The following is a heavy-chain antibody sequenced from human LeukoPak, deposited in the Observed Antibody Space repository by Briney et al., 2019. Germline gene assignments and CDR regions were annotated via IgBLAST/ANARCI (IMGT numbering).Heavy chain of an antibody. CDR2: ISAYNGNT. V-gene: IGHV1-18*01. CDR3: ARAAWNSGSYPPLDS. Sequence: ASVKVSCKASGYTFTSYGISWVRQAPGQGLEWMGWISAYNGNTNYAQKLQGRVTMTTDTSTSTAYMELRSLRSDDTAVYYCARAAWNSGSYPPLDSGGQGPLAPVP. J-gene: IGHJ4*02. D-gene: IGHD1-26*01. CDR1: GYTFTSYG.